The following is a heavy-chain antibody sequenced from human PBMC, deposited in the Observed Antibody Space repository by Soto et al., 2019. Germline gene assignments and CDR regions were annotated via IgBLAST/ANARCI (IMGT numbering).Heavy chain of an antibody. CDR3: ARDGPMDRAFDI. Sequence: VXLVQSGAEVKKPGASVKVSCKASGYTFTSYGITWVRQAPGQGLEWMGWISAYNGNTNYAQNLQGRVTMTTGPATSTAYMDLRSLRSDDTAVYYCARDGPMDRAFDIWGQGTLVTVSS. CDR1: GYTFTSYG. V-gene: IGHV1-18*01. CDR2: ISAYNGNT. J-gene: IGHJ3*02. D-gene: IGHD3-10*01.